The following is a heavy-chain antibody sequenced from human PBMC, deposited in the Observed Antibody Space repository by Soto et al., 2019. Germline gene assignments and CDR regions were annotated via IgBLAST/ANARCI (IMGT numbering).Heavy chain of an antibody. J-gene: IGHJ6*02. D-gene: IGHD3-3*01. CDR1: GFSLSTSGVG. CDR2: IYWDDDK. V-gene: IGHV2-5*02. Sequence: QITLRESGPTLVKPTQTLTLTCTFSGFSLSTSGVGVAWIRQPPGKALEWLALIYWDDDKRYSPSLKSRLTITKDTTKNQVVLTLTNMDPVDTATYFSAHSFGVAVMSYYHHAMDVWGQGNTVTVSS. CDR3: AHSFGVAVMSYYHHAMDV.